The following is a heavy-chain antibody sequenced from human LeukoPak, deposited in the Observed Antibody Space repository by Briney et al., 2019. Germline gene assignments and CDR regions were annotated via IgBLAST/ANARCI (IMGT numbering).Heavy chain of an antibody. CDR1: GFTFRTSA. V-gene: IGHV1-58*01. D-gene: IGHD2-21*01. CDR3: ARSRGGESQYYYGMDV. J-gene: IGHJ6*02. CDR2: IVVGSGNT. Sequence: SVKVSCKASGFTFRTSAVQWVRQARGQRLEWIGWIVVGSGNTNYAHKFQERVTISRDMSTSTAYMELSSLRSEDTAVYYCARSRGGESQYYYGMDVWGQGTTVTVSS.